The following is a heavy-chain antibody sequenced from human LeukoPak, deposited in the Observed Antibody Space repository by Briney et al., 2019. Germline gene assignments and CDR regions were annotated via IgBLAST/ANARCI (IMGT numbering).Heavy chain of an antibody. CDR3: AKDLAAQYSGYPPTTYYFYGMDV. Sequence: GGSLRLSCAASGFSLSTSWMHWVRQAPGKGLVWVSRVNADGSSTDYADSVRGRFTISRDNSKNTLYLQMDSLRAEDTALYYCAKDLAAQYSGYPPTTYYFYGMDVWGQGTTVTVSS. V-gene: IGHV3-74*01. CDR2: VNADGSST. CDR1: GFSLSTSW. J-gene: IGHJ6*02. D-gene: IGHD5-12*01.